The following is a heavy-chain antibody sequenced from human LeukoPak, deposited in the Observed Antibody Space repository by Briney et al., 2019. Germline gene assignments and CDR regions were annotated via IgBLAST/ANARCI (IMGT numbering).Heavy chain of an antibody. CDR2: ISSSSCTI. V-gene: IGHV3-48*01. CDR1: GFTFDDYG. D-gene: IGHD2-15*01. Sequence: GGSLRLSCAASGFTFDDYGMSWVRQAPGKGLEWVSYISSSSCTIYYADSVKGRFTISRDNAKNSLYLQMNSLRAEDTAVYYCASFSYCSGGSCYSEPWGQGTLVTVSS. J-gene: IGHJ5*02. CDR3: ASFSYCSGGSCYSEP.